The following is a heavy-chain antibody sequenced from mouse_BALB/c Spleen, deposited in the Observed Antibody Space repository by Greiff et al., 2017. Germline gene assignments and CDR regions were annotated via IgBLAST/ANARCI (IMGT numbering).Heavy chain of an antibody. J-gene: IGHJ2*01. CDR3: ASFYYDYDGDY. CDR2: INPSTGYT. CDR1: GYTFTSYW. D-gene: IGHD2-4*01. Sequence: QVQLQQSGAELAKPGASVKMSCKASGYTFTSYWMHWVKQRPGQGLEWIGYINPSTGYTEYNQKFKDKATLTADKSSSTAYMQLSSLTSEDSAVYYCASFYYDYDGDYWGQGTTLTVSS. V-gene: IGHV1-7*01.